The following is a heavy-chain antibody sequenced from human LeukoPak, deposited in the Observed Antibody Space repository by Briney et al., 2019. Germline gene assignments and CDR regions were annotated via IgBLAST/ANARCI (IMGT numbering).Heavy chain of an antibody. CDR3: ASTDSGHGTFFDY. D-gene: IGHD5-12*01. CDR1: GGSISSGGYY. V-gene: IGHV4-30-2*01. Sequence: SETLSLTCTVSGGSISSGGYYWSWIRQPPGKGLEWIGYIYHSGSTYYNPSLKSRVTISVDRSKNQFSLKLSSVTAADTAVYYCASTDSGHGTFFDYWGQGTLVTVSS. CDR2: IYHSGST. J-gene: IGHJ4*02.